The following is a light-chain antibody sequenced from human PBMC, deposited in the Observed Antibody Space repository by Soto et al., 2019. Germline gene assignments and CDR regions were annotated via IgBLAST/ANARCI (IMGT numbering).Light chain of an antibody. CDR2: SNN. CDR3: AAWDDSLNGPV. J-gene: IGLJ3*02. V-gene: IGLV1-44*01. Sequence: QSVVTQPPSASGTPGQSVTISCSGSSSDIGRNTVSWYQHLPGTAPKLLIYSNNQRPLGVPDRFSGSKSGTSASLAISGLQSDDEADYFCAAWDDSLNGPVFGGGTKLTVL. CDR1: SSDIGRNT.